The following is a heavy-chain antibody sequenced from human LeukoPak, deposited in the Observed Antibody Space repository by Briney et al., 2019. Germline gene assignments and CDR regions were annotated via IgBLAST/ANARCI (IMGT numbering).Heavy chain of an antibody. J-gene: IGHJ6*04. V-gene: IGHV4-34*01. CDR2: INHSRST. CDR1: GGSFSGYY. D-gene: IGHD3-10*01. Sequence: PSETLSLTCAVYGGSFSGYYWSWIRQPPGKGLEWIGEINHSRSTNYNPSLKSRVTISVDTSKNQFSLKLSSVTAADTAVYYCARYGSGSYSSLYYYYYGMDVWGKGTTVTVSS. CDR3: ARYGSGSYSSLYYYYYGMDV.